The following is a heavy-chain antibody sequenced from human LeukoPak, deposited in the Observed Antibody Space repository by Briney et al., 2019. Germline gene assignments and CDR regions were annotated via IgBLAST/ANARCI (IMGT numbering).Heavy chain of an antibody. CDR1: GFTFSSFA. V-gene: IGHV3-23*01. CDR3: AKCRSLSPAAAINY. Sequence: GGSLRLSCAASGFTFSSFALSWVRQAPGKGLEWVSSISGSGGSTYYMESVKGRFTISRDNSENTLYLQMNSLRADDTAVYYCAKCRSLSPAAAINYWGQGTLATVSS. J-gene: IGHJ4*02. CDR2: ISGSGGST. D-gene: IGHD2-2*01.